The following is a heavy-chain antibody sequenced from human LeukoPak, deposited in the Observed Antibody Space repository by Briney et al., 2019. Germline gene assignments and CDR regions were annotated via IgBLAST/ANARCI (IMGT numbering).Heavy chain of an antibody. CDR3: AKDTGSGWYIFRGNYFDY. V-gene: IGHV3-9*01. CDR2: ISLNSGSI. CDR1: GFTFDDYA. Sequence: PGRSLRLSCAASGFTFDDYAMHWVRQAPGKGLEWVSCISLNSGSIGYADSVKGRFTISRDNAKNSLYLQMNSLRAEDTALYYCAKDTGSGWYIFRGNYFDYWGQGTLVTVSS. D-gene: IGHD6-19*01. J-gene: IGHJ4*02.